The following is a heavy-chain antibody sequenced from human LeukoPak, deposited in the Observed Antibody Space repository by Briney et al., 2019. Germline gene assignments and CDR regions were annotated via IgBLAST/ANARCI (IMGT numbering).Heavy chain of an antibody. D-gene: IGHD3-22*01. V-gene: IGHV4-59*12. Sequence: SETLSLTCTVSGGSISSYYWSWIRQPPGKGLEWIGYIYYSGSTNYNPSLKSRVTISVDTSKNQFSLKLSSVTAADTAVYYCARAPSITMIVVEKDAFDIWGQGTMVTVSS. CDR2: IYYSGST. CDR3: ARAPSITMIVVEKDAFDI. J-gene: IGHJ3*02. CDR1: GGSISSYY.